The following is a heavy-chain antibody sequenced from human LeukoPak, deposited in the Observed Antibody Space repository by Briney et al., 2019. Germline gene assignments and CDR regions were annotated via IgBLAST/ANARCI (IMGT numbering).Heavy chain of an antibody. D-gene: IGHD3-22*01. J-gene: IGHJ4*02. V-gene: IGHV4-59*01. CDR1: GGSISSYY. CDR2: IYYSGST. Sequence: PSETLSLTCTVSGGSISSYYWSWIRQPPGKGLEWIGYIYYSGSTNYNPSLKSRVTISVDTSKNQFSLKLSSVTAADTAVYYCAREAVGNYYGSSGYYPYFDYWGQGTLVTVSS. CDR3: AREAVGNYYGSSGYYPYFDY.